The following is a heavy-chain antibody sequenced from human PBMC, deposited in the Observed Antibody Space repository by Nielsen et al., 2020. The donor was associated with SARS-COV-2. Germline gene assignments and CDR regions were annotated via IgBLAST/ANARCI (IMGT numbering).Heavy chain of an antibody. CDR2: ISYDGSNK. CDR3: ARMGIDSGSYSDY. J-gene: IGHJ4*02. Sequence: GGSLKISCAASGFTFSSYAMHWVRQAPGKGLEWVAVISYDGSNKYYADSVKGRFTISRDNSKNTLYLQMNSLRAEDTAVYYCARMGIDSGSYSDYWGQGTLVTVSS. CDR1: GFTFSSYA. V-gene: IGHV3-30*04. D-gene: IGHD1-26*01.